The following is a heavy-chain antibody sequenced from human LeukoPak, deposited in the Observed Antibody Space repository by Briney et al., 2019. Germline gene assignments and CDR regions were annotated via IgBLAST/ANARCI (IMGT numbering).Heavy chain of an antibody. V-gene: IGHV1-8*02. CDR1: GYTLTGYY. D-gene: IGHD1-26*01. CDR2: MNPKSGNT. Sequence: ASVKVSCKASGYTLTGYYMHWVRQAPGQGLEWMGWMNPKSGNTGYAQKFQGRVNMTRDTSISTAYMELGNVSSEDTAVYYCARVTGSIDYWGQGTLVTVSS. J-gene: IGHJ4*02. CDR3: ARVTGSIDY.